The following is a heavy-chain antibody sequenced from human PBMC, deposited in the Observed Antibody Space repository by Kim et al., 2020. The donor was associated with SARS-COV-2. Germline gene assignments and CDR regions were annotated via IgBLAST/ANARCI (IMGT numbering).Heavy chain of an antibody. Sequence: GGSLRLSCAASGFTFDDYAMHWVRQAPGKGLEWVSGISWNSGSIGYADSVKGRFTISRDNAKNSLDLQMNSLRAEDTALYYCAKDILLGGNIAVATFDYWGQGTLVTVSS. J-gene: IGHJ4*02. D-gene: IGHD6-19*01. CDR3: AKDILLGGNIAVATFDY. CDR1: GFTFDDYA. V-gene: IGHV3-9*01. CDR2: ISWNSGSI.